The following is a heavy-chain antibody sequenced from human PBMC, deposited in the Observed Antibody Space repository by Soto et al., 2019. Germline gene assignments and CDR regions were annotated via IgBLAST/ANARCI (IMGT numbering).Heavy chain of an antibody. CDR2: IYYSGST. D-gene: IGHD1-26*01. CDR3: ARERWGAFDI. V-gene: IGHV4-30-4*01. Sequence: SETLSLTCTVSVGSISSGDYYWSWIRQPPGKGLGWIGYIYYSGSTYYNPSLKSRVTISVDTSKNQFSLKLSSVTAADTAVYYCARERWGAFDIWGQGTMVTVSS. J-gene: IGHJ3*02. CDR1: VGSISSGDYY.